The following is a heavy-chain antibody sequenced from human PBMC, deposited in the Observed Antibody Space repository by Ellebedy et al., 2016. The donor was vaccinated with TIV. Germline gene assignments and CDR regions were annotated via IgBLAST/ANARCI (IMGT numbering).Heavy chain of an antibody. Sequence: MPSETLSLTCTVSGGSISSSSYYWGWIRQPPGKGLEWIGSNYFSGSTYYNPSPKSRVTISVDTSKNQFSLKLSSVTAADTAVYYCATPFINQSPIVLMVYAMIPAHAFDIWGQGTMVTVSS. D-gene: IGHD2-8*01. CDR2: NYFSGST. CDR3: ATPFINQSPIVLMVYAMIPAHAFDI. V-gene: IGHV4-39*01. J-gene: IGHJ3*02. CDR1: GGSISSSSYY.